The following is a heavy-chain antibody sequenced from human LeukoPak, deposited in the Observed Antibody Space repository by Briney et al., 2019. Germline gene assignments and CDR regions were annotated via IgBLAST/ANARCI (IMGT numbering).Heavy chain of an antibody. V-gene: IGHV1-2*02. Sequence: GASVKVSCKASGYTFTGYYMHWVRQAPGQGLEWMGWINPNSGDTNYAQKFQGRVTMTRDTSISTAYMELSRLRSDDTAVYYCARGVGAAAFDYWGQGTLVTVSS. CDR1: GYTFTGYY. J-gene: IGHJ4*02. CDR2: INPNSGDT. D-gene: IGHD6-13*01. CDR3: ARGVGAAAFDY.